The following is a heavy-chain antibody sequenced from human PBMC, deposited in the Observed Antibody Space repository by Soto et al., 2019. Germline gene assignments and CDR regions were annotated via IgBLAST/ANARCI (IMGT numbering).Heavy chain of an antibody. J-gene: IGHJ4*02. Sequence: ASVKVSCKASGYTFINYDSSWLRQAPGQGLEWMGWSSPYNGNTNYAHTFQGRVTMTADTSASSGYMELRSLRSDDTAAYLCVRGRITDLRTFDYWGQGTLVTVSS. D-gene: IGHD1-20*01. CDR3: VRGRITDLRTFDY. CDR2: SSPYNGNT. CDR1: GYTFINYD. V-gene: IGHV1-18*01.